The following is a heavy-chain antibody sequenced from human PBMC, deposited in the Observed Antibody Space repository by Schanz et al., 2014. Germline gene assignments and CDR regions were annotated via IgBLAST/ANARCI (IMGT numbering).Heavy chain of an antibody. J-gene: IGHJ4*02. CDR3: AKKGGDYGSGSYQIIDD. D-gene: IGHD3-10*01. V-gene: IGHV3-23*01. Sequence: EVQLLESGGGLVQPGGSLRLSCEASGFTFSSFAMSWVRQAPGKGLEWVSYIGGSGSDTYYADSVRGRFTISRDNSKNMLYLQMNSLRTDDAAVYYCAKKGGDYGSGSYQIIDDWGQGTLVTVSS. CDR2: IGGSGSDT. CDR1: GFTFSSFA.